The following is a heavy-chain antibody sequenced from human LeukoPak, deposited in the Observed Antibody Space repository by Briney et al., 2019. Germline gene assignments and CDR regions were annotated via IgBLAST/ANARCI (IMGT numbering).Heavy chain of an antibody. D-gene: IGHD3-9*01. CDR3: ARAQPVLRYFDWLLIQSYYFDY. CDR2: IYSGGST. J-gene: IGHJ4*02. Sequence: PGGSLRLSCAASGFTVSSNYMSWVRQAPGKGLEWVSVIYSGGSTYYADSVKGRFTISRDNSKNTLYLQMNSLRAEDTAVYYCARAQPVLRYFDWLLIQSYYFDYWGQGTLVTVSS. CDR1: GFTVSSNY. V-gene: IGHV3-53*01.